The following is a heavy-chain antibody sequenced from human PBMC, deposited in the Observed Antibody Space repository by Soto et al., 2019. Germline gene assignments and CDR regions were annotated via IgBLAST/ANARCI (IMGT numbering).Heavy chain of an antibody. J-gene: IGHJ5*02. CDR1: GDSVSSYY. CDR3: ARVNRSGWLRWFDP. Sequence: SETLSLTCTVSGDSVSSYYWSWIRQPPGKGLEWIGYIYYTETTNYNPSLKSRVTISVDTSKNQFSLKLSSVTAADTAVYYCARVNRSGWLRWFDPWGRGTLVTVSS. D-gene: IGHD6-19*01. CDR2: IYYTETT. V-gene: IGHV4-59*02.